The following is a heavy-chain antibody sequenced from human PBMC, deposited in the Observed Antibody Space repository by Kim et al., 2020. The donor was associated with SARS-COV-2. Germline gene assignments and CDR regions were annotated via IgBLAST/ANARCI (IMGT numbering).Heavy chain of an antibody. V-gene: IGHV3-64D*09. D-gene: IGHD3-22*01. CDR3: VKGAMIVVVIRGWDY. Sequence: DSVKGRFTISRDNSKNTLYLQMSSLRAEDTAVYYCVKGAMIVVVIRGWDYWGQGTLVTVSS. J-gene: IGHJ4*02.